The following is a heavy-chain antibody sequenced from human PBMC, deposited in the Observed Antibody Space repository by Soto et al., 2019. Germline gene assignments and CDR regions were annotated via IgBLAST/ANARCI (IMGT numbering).Heavy chain of an antibody. J-gene: IGHJ4*02. CDR1: GGSISSGGYS. CDR2: IYHSGT. CDR3: ARAGGLGAVAVDY. Sequence: NPSETLSLTCAVSGGSISSGGYSWSWIRQPPGKGLEWIGYIYHSGTYYNPSLKSRVTISVDRSKNQFSLKLSSVTAADTAVYYCARAGGLGAVAVDYWGQGTLVTVSS. V-gene: IGHV4-30-2*01. D-gene: IGHD6-19*01.